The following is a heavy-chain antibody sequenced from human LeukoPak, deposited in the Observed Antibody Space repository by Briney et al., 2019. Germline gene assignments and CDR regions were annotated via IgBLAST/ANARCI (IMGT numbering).Heavy chain of an antibody. V-gene: IGHV4-38-2*02. CDR1: GYSISSGYY. CDR2: IYHSGST. D-gene: IGHD3-16*02. Sequence: SETLSLTCAVSGYSISSGYYWGWIRQPPGKGLEWIGSIYHSGSTYYNPSLKSRVTISVDTSKNQFSLTLSSVTAADTAVYYCAREYDYVWGSYRYYFDYWGQGTLVTVSS. CDR3: AREYDYVWGSYRYYFDY. J-gene: IGHJ4*02.